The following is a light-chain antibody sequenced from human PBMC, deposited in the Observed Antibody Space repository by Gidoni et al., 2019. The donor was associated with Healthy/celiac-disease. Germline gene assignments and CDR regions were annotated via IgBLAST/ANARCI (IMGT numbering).Light chain of an antibody. Sequence: DIQMTQSPSSLSASVGDRVTITCRASQSISSYLNCYQQKPGKAPKLLIYDASSLQSGVPSRFSGSGSGTDFTLTISSLQPEDFATYYGQQSDSTPITFGGGTKVEIK. CDR3: QQSDSTPIT. V-gene: IGKV1-39*01. J-gene: IGKJ4*01. CDR1: QSISSY. CDR2: DAS.